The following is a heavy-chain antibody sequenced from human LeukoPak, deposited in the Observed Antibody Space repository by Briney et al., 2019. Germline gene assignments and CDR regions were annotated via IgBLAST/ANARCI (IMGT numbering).Heavy chain of an antibody. CDR2: ISYDGSKK. Sequence: GGSLRLSCGASGFTFTSYAMHWVRQAPGKGLEWVAIISYDGSKKYYRDSVKGRFTISRDNSKNTVYLQMNSLRPEDTALYYCARGSGGGSRDPHDYWGQGTLVIVSS. V-gene: IGHV3-30*04. CDR3: ARGSGGGSRDPHDY. CDR1: GFTFTSYA. D-gene: IGHD1-26*01. J-gene: IGHJ4*02.